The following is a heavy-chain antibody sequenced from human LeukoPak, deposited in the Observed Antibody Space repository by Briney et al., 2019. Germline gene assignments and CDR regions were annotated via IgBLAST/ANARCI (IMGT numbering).Heavy chain of an antibody. J-gene: IGHJ4*02. CDR2: INTSGST. D-gene: IGHD3-10*01. CDR1: GVSISSYY. CDR3: ARDSYYYGSGSYYLDY. Sequence: PSETLSLTCTVSGVSISSYYWSWIRQPAGKGLEWIGRINTSGSTNYNPSLKSRVTMSVDTSKNQFSLKLSSVTAADTAVYYCARDSYYYGSGSYYLDYWGQGTLVTVSS. V-gene: IGHV4-4*07.